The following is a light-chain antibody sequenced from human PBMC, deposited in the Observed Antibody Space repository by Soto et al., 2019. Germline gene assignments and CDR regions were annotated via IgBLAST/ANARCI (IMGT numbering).Light chain of an antibody. Sequence: DIQMTQSPSSLSASVGDRVTITCQATEDISEYLNWYQQKPGKAPKLLIYDASNLETGVPSRFSGSGSGTDFSFTISSLQPEDFATYYCHQYDTLPFTFGPGTKVDLK. CDR2: DAS. J-gene: IGKJ3*01. CDR3: HQYDTLPFT. CDR1: EDISEY. V-gene: IGKV1-33*01.